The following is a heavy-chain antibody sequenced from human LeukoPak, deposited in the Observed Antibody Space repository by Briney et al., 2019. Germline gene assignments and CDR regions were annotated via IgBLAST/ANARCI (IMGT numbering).Heavy chain of an antibody. V-gene: IGHV3-7*01. D-gene: IGHD6-6*01. CDR3: ARDRPSSSRGYYYYMDV. Sequence: GGSLRLSCAASGFTFSSYWTHWVRQAPGKGLEWVANIKQDGSEKYYVDSVKGRFTISRDNAKNSLYLQMNSLRAEDTAVYYCARDRPSSSRGYYYYMDVWGKGTTVTVSS. CDR2: IKQDGSEK. CDR1: GFTFSSYW. J-gene: IGHJ6*03.